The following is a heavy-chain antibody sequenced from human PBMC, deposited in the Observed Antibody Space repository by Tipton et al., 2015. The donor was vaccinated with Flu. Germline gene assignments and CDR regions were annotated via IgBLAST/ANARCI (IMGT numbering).Heavy chain of an antibody. D-gene: IGHD3-10*02. CDR1: GFTFSSFW. J-gene: IGHJ4*02. CDR3: ARLSYYDVDLKNFYFDY. CDR2: IKQDGSEI. Sequence: GSLRLSCAASGFTFSSFWMHWVRQAPGKGLEWVANIKQDGSEIYYVDSVKGRFTISRDNAKNSLYLQMNSLRAEDTAVYYCARLSYYDVDLKNFYFDYWGQGALVTVSS. V-gene: IGHV3-7*03.